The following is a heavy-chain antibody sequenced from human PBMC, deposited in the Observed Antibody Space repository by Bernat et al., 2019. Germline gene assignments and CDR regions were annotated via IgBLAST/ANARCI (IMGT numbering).Heavy chain of an antibody. CDR1: KFTFSGYG. CDR3: ATDSRVVGATGASDI. V-gene: IGHV3-33*01. CDR2: IWHDGSNE. D-gene: IGHD1-26*01. Sequence: QVQLMESGGGVVQPGRSLRLSCEASKFTFSGYGMHWVRQAPGKGLEWVAVIWHDGSNENYADSVKGRFTISRDNSKNTLYLQMNSLKAEDTAVYYCATDSRVVGATGASDIWGQGTMVTVSS. J-gene: IGHJ3*02.